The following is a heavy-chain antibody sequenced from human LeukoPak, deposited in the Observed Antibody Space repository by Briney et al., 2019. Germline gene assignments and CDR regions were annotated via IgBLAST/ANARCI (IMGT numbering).Heavy chain of an antibody. CDR3: ARALAGNLNDAFDL. J-gene: IGHJ3*01. CDR1: VNSFTSRW. D-gene: IGHD6-19*01. V-gene: IGHV5-51*01. CDR2: IYPGDSDT. Sequence: GESLKISSQGSVNSFTSRWIGWVRQMPGKGLEGMGIIYPGDSDTRYSSSFQGHVTMSVDTTISVAYLQWSSLKASDTGIYYCARALAGNLNDAFDLWGQGTMVTVAS.